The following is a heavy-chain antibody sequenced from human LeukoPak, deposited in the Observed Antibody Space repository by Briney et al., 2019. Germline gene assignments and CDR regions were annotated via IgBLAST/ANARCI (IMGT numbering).Heavy chain of an antibody. D-gene: IGHD3-16*01. J-gene: IGHJ4*02. CDR3: AREDYDYVWGSPLDY. CDR1: GFTFYTYA. Sequence: GGSLRLSCAASGFTFYTYAMTWVRQAPGKGLEWVSSISGSGDNTYYADSVKGRFTVSRDNSKNTLYLQMNSLRAEDTAVYYCAREDYDYVWGSPLDYWGQGTLVTVSS. CDR2: ISGSGDNT. V-gene: IGHV3-23*01.